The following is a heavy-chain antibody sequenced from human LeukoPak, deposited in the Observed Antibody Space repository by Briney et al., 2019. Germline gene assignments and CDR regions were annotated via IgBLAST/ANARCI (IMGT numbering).Heavy chain of an antibody. CDR1: GFTFSTYG. D-gene: IGHD2-21*01. CDR2: ISYDGGSE. J-gene: IGHJ6*02. CDR3: AKDQKRDSGYYAMDV. Sequence: GGSLRLSCAASGFTFSTYGMHWVRQAPGKGLEWVAIISYDGGSEYYADSVKGRFTISRDNSKSTLYLQMNSLRAEDSAVFYRAKDQKRDSGYYAMDVWGQGTTVTVSS. V-gene: IGHV3-30*18.